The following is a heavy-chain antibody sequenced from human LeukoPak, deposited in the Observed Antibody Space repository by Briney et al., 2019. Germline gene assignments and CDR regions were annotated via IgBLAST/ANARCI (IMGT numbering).Heavy chain of an antibody. Sequence: GGSLRLSCTASGFVFSTYGMHWVRQAPGKGLEWVGVIWHDGSEKYYADSVKGRFTISRDNSQNILYLQLNSLRDDDTGIYYCARGDYGNLDYWGQGILVTASS. J-gene: IGHJ4*02. V-gene: IGHV3-33*01. CDR1: GFVFSTYG. CDR3: ARGDYGNLDY. CDR2: IWHDGSEK. D-gene: IGHD3-16*01.